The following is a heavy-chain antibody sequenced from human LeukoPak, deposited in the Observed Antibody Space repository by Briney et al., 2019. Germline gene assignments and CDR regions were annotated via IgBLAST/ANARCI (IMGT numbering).Heavy chain of an antibody. V-gene: IGHV4-4*07. Sequence: PSETLSLTCTVSGGSISTYYWSWIRQPAGRGLEWIGRIYASGSTNYNPSLKSRVTMSVDTSKNQFSLKLSSVTAADTAVYYCAREGLRSDFDYWGQGTLVTVSS. CDR3: AREGLRSDFDY. D-gene: IGHD4-17*01. CDR2: IYASGST. CDR1: GGSISTYY. J-gene: IGHJ4*02.